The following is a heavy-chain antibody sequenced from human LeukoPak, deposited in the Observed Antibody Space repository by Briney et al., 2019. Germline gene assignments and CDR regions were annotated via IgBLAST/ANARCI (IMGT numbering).Heavy chain of an antibody. CDR3: AKDILRGYYDSSGYPVDY. D-gene: IGHD3-22*01. CDR1: GFTFSSYG. CDR2: ISGSGGST. J-gene: IGHJ4*02. V-gene: IGHV3-23*01. Sequence: PGGSLRLSCAASGFTFSSYGMSWVRQAPGKGLEWVSAISGSGGSTYYADSVKGRFTISRDNSKNTLYLQMNSLRAEDTAVYYCAKDILRGYYDSSGYPVDYWGQGTLVTGSS.